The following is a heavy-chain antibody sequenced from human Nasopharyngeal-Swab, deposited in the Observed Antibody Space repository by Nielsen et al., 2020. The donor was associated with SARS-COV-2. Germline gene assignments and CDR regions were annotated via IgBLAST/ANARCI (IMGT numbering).Heavy chain of an antibody. CDR2: IYSNGST. D-gene: IGHD6-19*01. V-gene: IGHV4-39*01. CDR1: GDSISSSSYY. J-gene: IGHJ3*02. Sequence: SETLSLTCTVSGDSISSSSYYWGWIRQPPGKGLEWIGSIYSNGSTYYNPSLKSRVTISVDTSKNQFSLKLSSVTAADTAVYYCATPGIAVVGAFEIWGQGTMVTVSS. CDR3: ATPGIAVVGAFEI.